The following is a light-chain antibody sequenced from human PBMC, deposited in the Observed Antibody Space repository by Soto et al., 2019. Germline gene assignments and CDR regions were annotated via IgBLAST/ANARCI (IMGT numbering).Light chain of an antibody. CDR1: QSVSNNY. Sequence: EIVLTQCPGTLSRSPGERATLSCRASQSVSNNYLAWYQQKPCQAPRLLIYGASNRATGIPDRLSGSGSGTEFTLTISRMEPEDFAVYYCQQYGTSGTFGQGTKVDIK. CDR3: QQYGTSGT. J-gene: IGKJ1*01. V-gene: IGKV3-20*01. CDR2: GAS.